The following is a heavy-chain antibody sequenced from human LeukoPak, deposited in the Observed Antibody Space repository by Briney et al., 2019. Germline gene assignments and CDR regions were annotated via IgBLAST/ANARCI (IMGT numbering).Heavy chain of an antibody. Sequence: PSETLSLTCTVSGGSISSSSYYWGWIRQPPGKGLEWIGSIYYSGSTYYNPSLKSRVTISVDTSKNQFSLKLSSVTAADTAMYYCARHPRNYYGSSGYYSIDAFDIWGQGTMVTVSS. D-gene: IGHD3-22*01. CDR3: ARHPRNYYGSSGYYSIDAFDI. J-gene: IGHJ3*02. CDR1: GGSISSSSYY. V-gene: IGHV4-39*07. CDR2: IYYSGST.